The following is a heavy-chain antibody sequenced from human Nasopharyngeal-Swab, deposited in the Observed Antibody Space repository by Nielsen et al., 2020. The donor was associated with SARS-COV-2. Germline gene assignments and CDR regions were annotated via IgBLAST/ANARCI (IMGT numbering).Heavy chain of an antibody. V-gene: IGHV1-46*02. D-gene: IGHD6-13*01. J-gene: IGHJ5*02. Sequence: ASVKVSCKASGFTFNQYYMHWVRQAPGQGLEWMGVITPSGGATNYARKFQGRVTMTRDPSTGTVYLDLSSLKSEDTAVYFCAREPGGIVAPGRHFDPWGQGTLVTVSS. CDR1: GFTFNQYY. CDR2: ITPSGGAT. CDR3: AREPGGIVAPGRHFDP.